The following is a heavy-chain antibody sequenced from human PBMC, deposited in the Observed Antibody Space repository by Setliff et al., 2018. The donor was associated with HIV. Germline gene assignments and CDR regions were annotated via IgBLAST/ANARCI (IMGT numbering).Heavy chain of an antibody. J-gene: IGHJ4*02. CDR2: IIPILGIA. Sequence: SVKVSCKASGGAFSSYAISWVRQAPGQGLEWMGGIIPILGIANYAQKFQGRVTITADKSTSTAYMELSSLRSEDTAVYYCARAVSGWYARKPSFDYWGQGTLVTVSS. CDR1: GGAFSSYA. CDR3: ARAVSGWYARKPSFDY. V-gene: IGHV1-69*10. D-gene: IGHD6-19*01.